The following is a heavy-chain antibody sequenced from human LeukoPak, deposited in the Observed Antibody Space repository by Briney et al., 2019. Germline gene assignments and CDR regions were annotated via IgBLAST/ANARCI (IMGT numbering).Heavy chain of an antibody. V-gene: IGHV3-30*07. J-gene: IGHJ5*02. CDR2: LSYDGSIK. Sequence: GRSLRLSCVASGFPFSSYSFHWVRQAPGKGLEWVALLSYDGSIKHYADSVKGRFTISRDNAKNSLYLQMNSLRAEDTAVYYCARGRGYCSSTSCQNWFDPWGQGTLVTVSS. D-gene: IGHD2-2*01. CDR1: GFPFSSYS. CDR3: ARGRGYCSSTSCQNWFDP.